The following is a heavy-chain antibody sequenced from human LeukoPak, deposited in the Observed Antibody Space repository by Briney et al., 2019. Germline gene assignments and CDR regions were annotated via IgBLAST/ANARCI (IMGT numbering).Heavy chain of an antibody. CDR2: IYYSGST. CDR1: GGSIRSSSYY. J-gene: IGHJ3*02. D-gene: IGHD3-22*01. Sequence: SETLSLPXTVSGGSIRSSSYYWGWIRQPPGKGLEWNGSIYYSGSTYYNPSLKSRVTISVDTSKNQFYLKLSSVTAADTAVYYCARRYYYDSSGSSAFDIWGQGTMVTVSS. V-gene: IGHV4-39*01. CDR3: ARRYYYDSSGSSAFDI.